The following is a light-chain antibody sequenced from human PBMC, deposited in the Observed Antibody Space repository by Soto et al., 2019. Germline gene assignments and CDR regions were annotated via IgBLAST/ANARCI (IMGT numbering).Light chain of an antibody. CDR3: QQYGSSPTWT. Sequence: ESVLTQSPDTLSLSPGERATLSCRASQSVSSNYLAWYQQKPGQAPRLLIYGASTRATGIPDRFSGSGSGTDFTLTIRRLEPEDSAVYYCQQYGSSPTWTFGQGTKVEIK. J-gene: IGKJ1*01. V-gene: IGKV3-20*01. CDR2: GAS. CDR1: QSVSSNY.